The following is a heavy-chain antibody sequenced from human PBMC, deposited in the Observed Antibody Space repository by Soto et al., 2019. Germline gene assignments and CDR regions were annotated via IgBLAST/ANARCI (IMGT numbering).Heavy chain of an antibody. CDR2: IYGGGST. D-gene: IGHD2-2*01. J-gene: IGHJ4*02. CDR1: GFTVSSNY. Sequence: EVQLVESGGGLVQPGGSLRLSCAASGFTVSSNYMSWVRQAPGQGLEWVSVIYGGGSTYYADSVKGRFTISRDKSKNTMYLHMNSRRAEDTAVYYCAREVDVGPGVIDHWGQGTLVTVSS. CDR3: AREVDVGPGVIDH. V-gene: IGHV3-66*01.